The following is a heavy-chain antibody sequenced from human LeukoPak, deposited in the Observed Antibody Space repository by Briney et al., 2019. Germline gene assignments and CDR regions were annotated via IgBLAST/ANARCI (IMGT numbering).Heavy chain of an antibody. D-gene: IGHD2-15*01. CDR1: GFIFGNFA. J-gene: IGHJ4*02. CDR3: ARDQSLLYFDY. V-gene: IGHV3-33*01. Sequence: GRSLRLSCAASGFIFGNFAMHWVRQAPGKGLEWVALTWYDGSNKSYGDSVKGRFTISRDNSKNTLYLQMSSLRAEDTAVYYCARDQSLLYFDYWGQGTLVTVSS. CDR2: TWYDGSNK.